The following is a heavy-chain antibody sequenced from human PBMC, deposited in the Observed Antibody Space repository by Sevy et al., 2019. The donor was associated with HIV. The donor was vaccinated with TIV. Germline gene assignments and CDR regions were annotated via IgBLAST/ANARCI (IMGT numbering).Heavy chain of an antibody. V-gene: IGHV3-21*06. CDR1: GFNFISYN. Sequence: GGSLRLSCAASGFNFISYNMNWVRQAPGKGLEWVSSVSGSSNYIYYAESLKGRFIISRDNAKDTLYLQMNSLRADDTAVYYCARGPPDGSYDYFDYWGQGTLVTVSS. J-gene: IGHJ4*02. CDR2: VSGSSNYI. CDR3: ARGPPDGSYDYFDY. D-gene: IGHD1-26*01.